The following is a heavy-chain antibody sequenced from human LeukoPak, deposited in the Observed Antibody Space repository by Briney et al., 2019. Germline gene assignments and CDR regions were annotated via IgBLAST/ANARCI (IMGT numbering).Heavy chain of an antibody. CDR2: IYTSGST. Sequence: PSETLSLTCTVSGGSISSGSYYWSWIRQPAGKGLEWIGRIYTSGSTNYNPSLKSRVNISVDTSKNQFSLKLSSVTAADTAVYYCARDPDYSTDYYYYMDVWGKGTTVTVSS. CDR1: GGSISSGSYY. V-gene: IGHV4-61*02. CDR3: ARDPDYSTDYYYYMDV. J-gene: IGHJ6*03. D-gene: IGHD4-11*01.